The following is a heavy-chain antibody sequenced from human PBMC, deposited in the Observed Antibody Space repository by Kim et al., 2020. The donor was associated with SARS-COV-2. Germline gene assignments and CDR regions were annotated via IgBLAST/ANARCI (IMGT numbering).Heavy chain of an antibody. Sequence: PSLKSRVTISVDTSKNQFSLKLSSVTAADTAVYYCARHLAARWARDAFDIWGQGTMVTVSS. CDR3: ARHLAARWARDAFDI. D-gene: IGHD6-6*01. V-gene: IGHV4-39*01. J-gene: IGHJ3*02.